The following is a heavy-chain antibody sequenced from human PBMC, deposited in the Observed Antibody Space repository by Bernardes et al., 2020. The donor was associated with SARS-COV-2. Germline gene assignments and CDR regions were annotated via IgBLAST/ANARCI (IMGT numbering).Heavy chain of an antibody. CDR2: ISSSSSTI. Sequence: GGSLRLSCAASGFTFSSYSMNWVRQAPGKGLEWVSYISSSSSTIYYADSVKGRFTISRDNAKNSLYLQMNSLRAEDTAVYYCARDQLNYYGTGNGGYWGQGTLVTVSS. CDR1: GFTFSSYS. J-gene: IGHJ4*02. D-gene: IGHD3-10*01. CDR3: ARDQLNYYGTGNGGY. V-gene: IGHV3-48*01.